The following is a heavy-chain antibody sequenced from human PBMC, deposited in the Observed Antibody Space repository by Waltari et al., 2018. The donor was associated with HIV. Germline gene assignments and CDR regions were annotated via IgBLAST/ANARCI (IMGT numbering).Heavy chain of an antibody. CDR2: IKSKTEGGTA. V-gene: IGHV3-15*01. D-gene: IGHD2-21*01. Sequence: EVQLVESGGGLVKPGESLRLYCAASGFTFSNAWLSWVRQAPGKGLEWVGRIKSKTEGGTADYAAPVKGRFTISRDDSKNTLYLQMNSLKTEDTAVYYCTTIPFPDYWGQGTLVTVSS. J-gene: IGHJ4*02. CDR1: GFTFSNAW. CDR3: TTIPFPDY.